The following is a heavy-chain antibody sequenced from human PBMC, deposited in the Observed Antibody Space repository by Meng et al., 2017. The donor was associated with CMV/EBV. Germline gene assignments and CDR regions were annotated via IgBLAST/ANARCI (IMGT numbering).Heavy chain of an antibody. D-gene: IGHD1-26*01. J-gene: IGHJ6*02. Sequence: SQTLSLTCSVSGGSISSSNYVWGWIRQPPGKGLEWIGNIYYSGSTYYNPSLKSRVIMSVDTSKNQFSLKLFSVTAADTAVYYCARSFDRNYYYYGIDVWGQGTTVTVSS. CDR2: IYYSGST. CDR1: GGSISSSNYV. CDR3: ARSFDRNYYYYGIDV. V-gene: IGHV4-39*07.